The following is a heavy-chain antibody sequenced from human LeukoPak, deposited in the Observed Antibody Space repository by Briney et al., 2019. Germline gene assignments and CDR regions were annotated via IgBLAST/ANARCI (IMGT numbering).Heavy chain of an antibody. V-gene: IGHV4-59*06. CDR2: IYYSGST. J-gene: IGHJ4*02. Sequence: SETLSLTCTVSGGSISGYYWSWIRQPPGKGLEWIGYIYYSGSTYYNPSLKSRVTISVDTSKNQFSLKLSSVTAADTAVYYCARGPYSSGWYVDYWGQGTLVTVSS. D-gene: IGHD6-19*01. CDR1: GGSISGYY. CDR3: ARGPYSSGWYVDY.